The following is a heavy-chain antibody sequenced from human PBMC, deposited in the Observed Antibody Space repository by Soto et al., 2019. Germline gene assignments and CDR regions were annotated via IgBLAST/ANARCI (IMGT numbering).Heavy chain of an antibody. J-gene: IGHJ4*02. Sequence: EVHLLESGGDLVQRGGSLRLSCAASGFIFSNYAMSWVRLAPGKGLEWVSAISGSGATTYYPDSVKGRFTISRDNSKNTLYLQMNSLRAEDTAVYYCTKGGIPRRYNIPKVDFDYWGQGSLVTVSS. CDR3: TKGGIPRRYNIPKVDFDY. D-gene: IGHD1-1*01. CDR2: ISGSGATT. V-gene: IGHV3-23*01. CDR1: GFIFSNYA.